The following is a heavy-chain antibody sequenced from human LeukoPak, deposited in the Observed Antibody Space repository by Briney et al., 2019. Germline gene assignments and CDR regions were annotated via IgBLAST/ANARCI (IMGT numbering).Heavy chain of an antibody. CDR1: GGSISSSSYY. CDR2: IYYSGST. Sequence: SSETLSLTCTVSGGSISSSSYYWGWIRQPPGKGLEWIGSIYYSGSTYYNPSLKSRVTISVDTSKNQFSLKLSSVTAADTAVYHCARQGTIFGVVTAYADYWGQGTLVTVSS. D-gene: IGHD3-3*01. V-gene: IGHV4-39*01. J-gene: IGHJ4*02. CDR3: ARQGTIFGVVTAYADY.